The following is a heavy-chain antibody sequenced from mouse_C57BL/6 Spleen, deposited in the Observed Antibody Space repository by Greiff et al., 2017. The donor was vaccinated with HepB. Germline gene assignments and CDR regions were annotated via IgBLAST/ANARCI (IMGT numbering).Heavy chain of an antibody. CDR1: GYTFTDYY. V-gene: IGHV1-26*01. J-gene: IGHJ4*01. CDR3: ASPFITTVVDYAMDY. D-gene: IGHD1-1*01. CDR2: INPNNGGT. Sequence: EVQLQQSGPELVKPGASVKISCKASGYTFTDYYMNWVKQSHGKSLEWIGDINPNNGGTSYNQKFKGKATLTVDKSSSTAYMELRSLTSEDSAVYYCASPFITTVVDYAMDYWGQGTSVTVSS.